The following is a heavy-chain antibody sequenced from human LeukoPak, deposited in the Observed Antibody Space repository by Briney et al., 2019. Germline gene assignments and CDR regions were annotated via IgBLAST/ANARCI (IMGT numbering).Heavy chain of an antibody. CDR3: ARESHSGSSSHYFDY. J-gene: IGHJ4*02. Sequence: PPETLSLTCTVSGGSISSHYWSWIRQPPGKGLEWIGYIYYSGSTNYNPSLKSRVTISVDTSKNQFSLKLSSVTAADTAVYYCARESHSGSSSHYFDYWGQGTLVTVSS. CDR1: GGSISSHY. CDR2: IYYSGST. V-gene: IGHV4-59*11. D-gene: IGHD1-26*01.